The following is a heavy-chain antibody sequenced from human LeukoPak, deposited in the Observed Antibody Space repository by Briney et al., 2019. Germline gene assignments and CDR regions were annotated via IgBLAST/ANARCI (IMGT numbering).Heavy chain of an antibody. CDR2: SDPEDGER. Sequence: GASVKVSCKVSGKTLSDLSIHWLRQPPGKGLEWLGGSDPEDGERIYAQMFQGRVTMTEDTSIDTAYMELSSLRSEDTAVYYCASSIAAAGRTFDYWGQGTLVTVSS. D-gene: IGHD6-13*01. CDR3: ASSIAAAGRTFDY. CDR1: GKTLSDLS. V-gene: IGHV1-24*01. J-gene: IGHJ4*02.